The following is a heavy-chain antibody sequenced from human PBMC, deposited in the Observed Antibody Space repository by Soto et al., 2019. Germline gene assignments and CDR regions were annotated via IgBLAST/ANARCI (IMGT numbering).Heavy chain of an antibody. CDR1: GFTFSSYG. D-gene: IGHD2-8*01. CDR2: ISYDGSNK. Sequence: GGSLRLSCAASGFTFSSYGMHWVRQAPGKGLEWVAVISYDGSNKYYADSVKGRFTISRDNSKNTLYLQMNSLRAEDTAVYYCAKDDQLVYANYGMDVWGQGTTVTVSS. V-gene: IGHV3-30*18. J-gene: IGHJ6*02. CDR3: AKDDQLVYANYGMDV.